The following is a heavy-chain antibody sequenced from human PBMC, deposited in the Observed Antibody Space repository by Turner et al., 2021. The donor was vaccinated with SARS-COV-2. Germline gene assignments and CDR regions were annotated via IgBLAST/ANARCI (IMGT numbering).Heavy chain of an antibody. CDR3: ARDRTYLGHAVTFWEI. CDR1: GGYSTSYW. Sequence: QVQLQESGPGLVRPSEALSLTCRVSGGYSTSYWWTWIRQSPGNGLEWIGNIVDSGRTDYNPALESRVTISMDVSNNQFSLTLTPATAADAALYFCARDRTYLGHAVTFWEIWGRGTLVTVSS. J-gene: IGHJ4*02. CDR2: IVDSGRT. D-gene: IGHD3-10*01. V-gene: IGHV4-59*01.